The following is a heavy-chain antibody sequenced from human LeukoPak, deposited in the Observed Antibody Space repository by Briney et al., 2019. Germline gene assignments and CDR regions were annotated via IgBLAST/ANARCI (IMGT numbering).Heavy chain of an antibody. Sequence: SVKVSCKASRGTFSSYAISWVRQAPGQGLEWMGGIIPIFGTANYAQKFQGRVTLTRDMSTSTDYLELSSLRSEDTAVYYCARDNSVRDEAWWFNPWGQGTLVTVSS. V-gene: IGHV1-69*05. D-gene: IGHD5-24*01. CDR3: ARDNSVRDEAWWFNP. CDR2: IIPIFGTA. CDR1: RGTFSSYA. J-gene: IGHJ5*02.